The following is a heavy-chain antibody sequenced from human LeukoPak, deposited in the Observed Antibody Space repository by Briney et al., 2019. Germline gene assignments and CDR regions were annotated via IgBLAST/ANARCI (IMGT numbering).Heavy chain of an antibody. CDR2: ITGSGGNT. J-gene: IGHJ2*01. CDR1: GFTLSSYA. V-gene: IGHV3-23*01. D-gene: IGHD3-3*02. CDR3: ARHPLGYWYFDL. Sequence: GGSLRLSCDASGFTLSSYAVSWVRQAPGKGLEWVSAITGSGGNTHYAASVKGRFTISRDNSKNALYVQMNSLRAEDTAVYYCARHPLGYWYFDLWGRGTPVSVSS.